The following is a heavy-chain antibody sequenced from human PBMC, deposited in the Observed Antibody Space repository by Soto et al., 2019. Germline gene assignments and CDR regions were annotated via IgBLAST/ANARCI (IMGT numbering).Heavy chain of an antibody. J-gene: IGHJ5*02. Sequence: GGSLRLSCAAAGFTFRSYGMHWVRQAPGKGLEWVALISSDGIVKYYGDSVKGRFTISRDNSKNTLYLQMNSLRAEDTAVYYCAKEAFDDYGDAGFDPWGQGTLVTVSS. CDR3: AKEAFDDYGDAGFDP. V-gene: IGHV3-30*18. D-gene: IGHD4-17*01. CDR1: GFTFRSYG. CDR2: ISSDGIVK.